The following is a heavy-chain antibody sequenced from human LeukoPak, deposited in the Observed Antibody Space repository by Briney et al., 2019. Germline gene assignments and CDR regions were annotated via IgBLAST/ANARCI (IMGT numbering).Heavy chain of an antibody. J-gene: IGHJ4*02. CDR2: IDPSDSYT. V-gene: IGHV5-10-1*01. CDR3: ARLYSSGRPFDY. Sequence: GESLKISCKGSGYSFSSYWITWVRQMPGKGLEWMGRIDPSDSYTNYSPSFQGHVTISADKSISTACLQWSSLKASDTAIYYCARLYSSGRPFDYWGQGTLVTVSS. D-gene: IGHD3-22*01. CDR1: GYSFSSYW.